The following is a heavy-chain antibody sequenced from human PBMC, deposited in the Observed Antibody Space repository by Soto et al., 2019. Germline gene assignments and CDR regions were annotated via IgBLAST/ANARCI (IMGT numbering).Heavy chain of an antibody. CDR3: ARQIYDSDTGPNFQYYFDS. CDR2: IDPSDSQT. CDR1: GYSFAGYW. Sequence: LKFSCKGSGYSFAGYWITWVRQKPGKGLEWMGRIDPSDSQTYYSPSFRGHVTISATKSITTVFLQWSSLRASDTAMYYCARQIYDSDTGPNFQYYFDSWGQGTPVTVSS. V-gene: IGHV5-10-1*01. D-gene: IGHD3-22*01. J-gene: IGHJ4*02.